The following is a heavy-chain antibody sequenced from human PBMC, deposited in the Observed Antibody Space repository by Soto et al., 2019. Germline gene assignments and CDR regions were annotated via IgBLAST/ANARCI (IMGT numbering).Heavy chain of an antibody. CDR2: SRNKANGYTT. D-gene: IGHD4-17*01. CDR1: GFTFSDHY. J-gene: IGHJ2*01. V-gene: IGHV3-72*01. CDR3: AGVYGDSGLWRYFDL. Sequence: EVQLVESGGGLVQPGGSLRLSCAASGFTFSDHYMDWVRQAPGKGLEWVGSSRNKANGYTTDYAASVKGRFTISREDSKISVFLQMNGLKTEDTAVYYSAGVYGDSGLWRYFDLWGRGTLVTVS.